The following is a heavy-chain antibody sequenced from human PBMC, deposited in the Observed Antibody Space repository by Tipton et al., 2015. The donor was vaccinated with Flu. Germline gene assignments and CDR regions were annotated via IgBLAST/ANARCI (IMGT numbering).Heavy chain of an antibody. CDR2: MNPRDETT. D-gene: IGHD4-17*01. V-gene: IGHV1-46*01. CDR3: ARDGGQYGDCGH. Sequence: QVQLVQSGAEVKKPGASVKVSCKTSGYTFTSNHMHWVRQAPGQGLEWMGIMNPRDETTTYAQRFQGRVSMTSDTSTSTVYMELSSLRSDDTAVYYCARDGGQYGDCGHWGQGTLVTVSS. CDR1: GYTFTSNH. J-gene: IGHJ4*02.